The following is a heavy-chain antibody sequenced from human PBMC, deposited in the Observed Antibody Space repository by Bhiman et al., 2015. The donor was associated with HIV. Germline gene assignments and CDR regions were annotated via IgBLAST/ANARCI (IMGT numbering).Heavy chain of an antibody. V-gene: IGHV3-7*05. CDR2: IKQDGSEK. J-gene: IGHJ6*03. D-gene: IGHD1-26*01. CDR3: ARASGGSQSPTHYYYYMDV. Sequence: EVQLVESGGGLVQPGGSLRLSCAASGFTFSSYWMSWVRQAPGKGLEWVANIKQDGSEKYYVDSVKGRFTISRDNAKNSLYLQMNSLRAEDTAVYYCARASGGSQSPTHYYYYMDVWGKGTTVTVSS. CDR1: GFTFSSYW.